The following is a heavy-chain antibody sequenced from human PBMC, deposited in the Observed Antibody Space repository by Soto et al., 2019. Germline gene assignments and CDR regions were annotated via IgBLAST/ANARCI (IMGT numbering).Heavy chain of an antibody. V-gene: IGHV3-23*01. D-gene: IGHD3-22*01. CDR3: AKTLYYYDSSGYQ. CDR1: GFTFSSYA. J-gene: IGHJ4*02. Sequence: GGSLRLSCAASGFTFSSYAMSWVRQAPGKGLEWVSAISGSGGSTYYADYVKGRFTISRDNSKNTLYLQMNSLRAEDMAVYYCAKTLYYYDSSGYQWGQGTLVTVSS. CDR2: ISGSGGST.